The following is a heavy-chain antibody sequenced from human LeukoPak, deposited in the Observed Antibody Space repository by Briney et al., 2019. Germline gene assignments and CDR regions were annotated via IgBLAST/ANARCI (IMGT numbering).Heavy chain of an antibody. D-gene: IGHD3/OR15-3a*01. CDR3: ARDLGLGGKYYFDY. V-gene: IGHV1-2*02. J-gene: IGHJ4*02. CDR1: GYTFNNYG. Sequence: GASVKVSCKASGYTFNNYGITWVRQAPGQGLEWMGWINPNSGGTNYAQKFQGRVTMTRDTSISTAYMELSRLRSDDTAVYYCARDLGLGGKYYFDYWGQGTLVTVSS. CDR2: INPNSGGT.